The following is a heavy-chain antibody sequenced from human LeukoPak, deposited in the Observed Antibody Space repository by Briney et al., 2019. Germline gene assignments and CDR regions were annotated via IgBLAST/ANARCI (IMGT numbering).Heavy chain of an antibody. CDR1: GGSISSYY. D-gene: IGHD2-21*02. CDR3: ARGFRVTDYYYSYYGMDV. V-gene: IGHV4-59*01. J-gene: IGHJ6*02. CDR2: IYYSGST. Sequence: SETLSLTCTVSGGSISSYYWSWIRQPPGKGLEWIGYIYYSGSTNYNPSLKSRVTISVDTSKNQFSLKLSSVTAADTAVYYCARGFRVTDYYYSYYGMDVWAKGPRSPSP.